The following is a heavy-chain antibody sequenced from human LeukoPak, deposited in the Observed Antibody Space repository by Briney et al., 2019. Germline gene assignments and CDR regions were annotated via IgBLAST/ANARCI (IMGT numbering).Heavy chain of an antibody. D-gene: IGHD3-22*01. CDR1: GGSISGYY. V-gene: IGHV4-59*01. Sequence: PSETLSLTCTVSGGSISGYYWSWFRQPPGKRLEWIGYIYYSGSTNYNPSLRSRVTMSVDTSKNQFSLRLSSVTAADTAAYYCARDHRGDRAFDVWGQGTMVTVSS. CDR2: IYYSGST. CDR3: ARDHRGDRAFDV. J-gene: IGHJ3*01.